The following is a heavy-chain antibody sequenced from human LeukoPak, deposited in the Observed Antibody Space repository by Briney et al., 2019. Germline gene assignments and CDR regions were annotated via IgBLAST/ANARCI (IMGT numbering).Heavy chain of an antibody. D-gene: IGHD2-8*01. CDR2: IKQDGSEK. V-gene: IGHV3-7*01. J-gene: IGHJ4*02. CDR3: ARDGVLMVYAILDY. CDR1: GFTFSSYW. Sequence: GGSLRLSCAASGFTFSSYWMSWVRQAPGKGLEWVANIKQDGSEKYYVDSVKGRFTISRDNAKNSLYLQMNRLRAEDTAVYYCARDGVLMVYAILDYWGQGTLVTVSS.